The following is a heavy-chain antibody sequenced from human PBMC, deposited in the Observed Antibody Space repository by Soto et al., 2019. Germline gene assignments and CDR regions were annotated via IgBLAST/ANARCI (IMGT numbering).Heavy chain of an antibody. CDR3: ARDSKTWSGYPIDS. D-gene: IGHD3-3*01. Sequence: GGSLRLSCAASGFTLSSNSMNWVRQAPGKGLEWVSFITSSSSNIYYADSVKGRFTISRDNAKNSLYLQMNSLRDEDTAVYYCARDSKTWSGYPIDSWGQGTLVTFSS. J-gene: IGHJ4*02. CDR2: ITSSSSNI. V-gene: IGHV3-48*02. CDR1: GFTLSSNS.